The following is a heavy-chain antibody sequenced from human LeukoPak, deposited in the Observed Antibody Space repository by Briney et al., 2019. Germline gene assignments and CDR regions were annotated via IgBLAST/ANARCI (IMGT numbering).Heavy chain of an antibody. CDR1: GFTFSSYS. CDR2: IRGSGGNT. J-gene: IGHJ4*02. D-gene: IGHD3-10*01. Sequence: GGSLRLSCAASGFTFSSYSMSWVRQAPGKGLEWVSTIRGSGGNTYYADSVKGRFTISRDNSKNTLYLQMNSLRVEDTAVYYCAKMNGGLLFDYWGQGTLVTVSS. CDR3: AKMNGGLLFDY. V-gene: IGHV3-23*01.